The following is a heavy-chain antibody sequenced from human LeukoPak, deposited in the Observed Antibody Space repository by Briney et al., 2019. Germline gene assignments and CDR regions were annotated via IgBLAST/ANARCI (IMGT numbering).Heavy chain of an antibody. D-gene: IGHD3-10*01. CDR2: ILHDGNNK. V-gene: IGHV3-30-3*01. CDR3: ARDRRYGSGTYLYYGMDV. Sequence: PGGSLRLSCEVSGFTFSSYAMHWVRQAPGKGLEWVAVILHDGNNKYYADSMRGRFIISRDNSKNTLYLQDRSVGDDDSAVYYCARDRRYGSGTYLYYGMDVWGLGTTVTVSS. J-gene: IGHJ6*02. CDR1: GFTFSSYA.